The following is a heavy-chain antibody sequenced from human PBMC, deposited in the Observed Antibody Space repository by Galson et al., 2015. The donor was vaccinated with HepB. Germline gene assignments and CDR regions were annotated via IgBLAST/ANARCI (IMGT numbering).Heavy chain of an antibody. Sequence: LSLTCAVYGGSFSGYYWSWIRQPPGKGLEWIGEINHSGSTNYNPSLKSRVTISVDTSKNQFSLKLSSVTAADTAVYYCARRRNYDFWSGYQKSGYYYGMDVWGQGTTVTVSS. J-gene: IGHJ6*02. V-gene: IGHV4-34*01. D-gene: IGHD3-3*01. CDR3: ARRRNYDFWSGYQKSGYYYGMDV. CDR2: INHSGST. CDR1: GGSFSGYY.